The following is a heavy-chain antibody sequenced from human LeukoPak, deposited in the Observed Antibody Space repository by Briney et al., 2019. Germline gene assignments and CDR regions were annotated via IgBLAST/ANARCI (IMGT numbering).Heavy chain of an antibody. CDR2: MNPNSGNT. Sequence: GASVKVSCKASGYTFSTCDINWVRQATGQGLEWIGWMNPNSGNTGFAHKFQGRVTMTRDTSINTAHMELSSLRAEDTAVYYCAARSKVLGATDPERYWGQGTLVTVSS. V-gene: IGHV1-8*01. CDR1: GYTFSTCD. CDR3: AARSKVLGATDPERY. J-gene: IGHJ4*02. D-gene: IGHD1-26*01.